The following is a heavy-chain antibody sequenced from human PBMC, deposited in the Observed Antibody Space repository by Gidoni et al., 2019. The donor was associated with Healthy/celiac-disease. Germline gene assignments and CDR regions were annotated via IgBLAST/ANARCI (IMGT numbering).Heavy chain of an antibody. CDR1: GGTFSSYA. CDR3: ARSPTPSSGWYVDY. J-gene: IGHJ4*02. V-gene: IGHV1-69*01. Sequence: SGGTFSSYAISWVRQAPGQGLEWMGGIIPIFGTANYAQKFQGRVTITADESTSTAYMELSSLRSEDTAVYYCARSPTPSSGWYVDYWGQGTLVTVSS. D-gene: IGHD6-19*01. CDR2: IIPIFGTA.